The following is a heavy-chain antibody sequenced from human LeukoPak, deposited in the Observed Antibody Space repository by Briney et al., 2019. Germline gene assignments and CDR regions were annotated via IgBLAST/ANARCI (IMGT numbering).Heavy chain of an antibody. CDR3: AKDRGYSGYEIGDY. D-gene: IGHD5-12*01. Sequence: GGSLRLSCAASGFTFSSYSMNWVRQAPGKGLEWVSYISSSSSTIYYADSVKGRFTISRDNAKNTLYLQMNSLRAEDTAVYYCAKDRGYSGYEIGDYWGQGTLVTVSS. V-gene: IGHV3-48*04. CDR2: ISSSSSTI. J-gene: IGHJ4*02. CDR1: GFTFSSYS.